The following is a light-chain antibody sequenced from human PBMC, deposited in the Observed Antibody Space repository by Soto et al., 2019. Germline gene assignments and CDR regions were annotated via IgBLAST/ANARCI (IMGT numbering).Light chain of an antibody. J-gene: IGLJ3*02. V-gene: IGLV2-14*03. CDR2: DVN. CDR1: NSDIGSYNY. CDR3: SSYTDSSARV. Sequence: QSALTQPASVSGSPGRSITISCAGTNSDIGSYNYVSWYQHFPGKAPRLVIYDVNNRPSGVPNRFSGSKSGNTASLTISGLQAEDEADYYCSSYTDSSARVFGGGTKLTVL.